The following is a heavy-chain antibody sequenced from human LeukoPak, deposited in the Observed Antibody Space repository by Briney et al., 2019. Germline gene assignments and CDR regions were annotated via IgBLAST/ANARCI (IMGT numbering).Heavy chain of an antibody. CDR2: INPSGGST. J-gene: IGHJ5*02. V-gene: IGHV1-46*01. D-gene: IGHD6-13*01. CDR3: ARDQDGRSSWYYWFDP. Sequence: ASVKVSCKASGYTFTNYYMHWVRQAPGQGLEWMGIINPSGGSTSYAQKFQGRVTMTRDTSTTTAYMELSSLRSEDTAVYYCARDQDGRSSWYYWFDPWGQGTLVTVSS. CDR1: GYTFTNYY.